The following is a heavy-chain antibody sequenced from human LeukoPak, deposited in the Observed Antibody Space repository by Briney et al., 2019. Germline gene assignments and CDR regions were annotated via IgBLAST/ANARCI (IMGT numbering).Heavy chain of an antibody. CDR2: ISGSGGST. V-gene: IGHV3-23*01. J-gene: IGHJ4*02. Sequence: GGSLRLSCAASEFTFSIYAMSWVRQAPGKGLEWVSVISGSGGSTYYADSVKGRFTISRDNSKNTLYLQMNSLRAEDTAVYYCARRAGGYSHPYDYWGQGILVTVSS. D-gene: IGHD4-23*01. CDR1: EFTFSIYA. CDR3: ARRAGGYSHPYDY.